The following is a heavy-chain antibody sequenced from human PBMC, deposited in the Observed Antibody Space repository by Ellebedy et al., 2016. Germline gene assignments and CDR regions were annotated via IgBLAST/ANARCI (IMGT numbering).Heavy chain of an antibody. Sequence: GGSLRLSXAASGFTFSSYAMSWVRQAPGKGLEWVALISDDENDKGYIDSVKGRFTISRDNSKNTLYLQMSGLGAEDTAVYYCVTRHNGAFDFWGQGTMVTVSS. D-gene: IGHD1-14*01. CDR2: ISDDENDK. CDR1: GFTFSSYA. CDR3: VTRHNGAFDF. V-gene: IGHV3-30*03. J-gene: IGHJ3*01.